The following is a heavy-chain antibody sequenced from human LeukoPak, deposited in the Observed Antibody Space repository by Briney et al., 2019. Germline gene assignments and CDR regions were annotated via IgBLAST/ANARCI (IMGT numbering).Heavy chain of an antibody. CDR3: ARVDFYGSGSYYRN. D-gene: IGHD3-10*01. CDR2: INPNSGGT. V-gene: IGHV1-2*02. J-gene: IGHJ4*02. Sequence: ASVKVSCKASGYSFADYYMHWVRQAPGQGLEWMGWINPNSGGTNYAQKFQGRVTMTRDTSISTAYMELSRLRSDDTAVYYCARVDFYGSGSYYRNWGQGTLVTVSS. CDR1: GYSFADYY.